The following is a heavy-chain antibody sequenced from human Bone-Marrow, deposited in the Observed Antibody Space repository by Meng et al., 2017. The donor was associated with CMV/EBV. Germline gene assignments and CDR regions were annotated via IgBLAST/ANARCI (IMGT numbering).Heavy chain of an antibody. V-gene: IGHV3-66*01. CDR3: ARDYLGSGWFNY. CDR2: IYTAGST. Sequence: GESLKISCAASGITVSSNYMSWVRQTPRKGLEWVSSIYTAGSTYYADSVKGRFTLSRDTSENTVFLQMNSLRTEDTAVYYCARDYLGSGWFNYWGQGTLVTVSS. CDR1: GITVSSNY. D-gene: IGHD3-16*01. J-gene: IGHJ4*02.